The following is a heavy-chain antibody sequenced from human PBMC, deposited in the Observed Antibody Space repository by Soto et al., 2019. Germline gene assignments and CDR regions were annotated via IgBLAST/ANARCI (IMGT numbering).Heavy chain of an antibody. D-gene: IGHD4-17*01. J-gene: IGHJ5*02. V-gene: IGHV2-5*01. Sequence: QITLKESGPTLVKPTQTLTLTCTFSGFSLTTGGAGVGWIRQPPGKALEWLALIYWNDDSRYNPSLNSRLTITKDTSKNQVVLRMTNMDPVDTATYYCAHRGYGDYPRDNWFDPWGQGLLAIVSS. CDR2: IYWNDDS. CDR3: AHRGYGDYPRDNWFDP. CDR1: GFSLTTGGAG.